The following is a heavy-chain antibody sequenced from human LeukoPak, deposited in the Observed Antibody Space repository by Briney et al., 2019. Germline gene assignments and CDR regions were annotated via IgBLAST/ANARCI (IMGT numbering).Heavy chain of an antibody. V-gene: IGHV4-30-4*01. J-gene: IGHJ4*02. Sequence: SQTLSLTCTVSGGSISSGDYYWSWIRQPPGKGLEWIGYIYYSGSIYYNPSLKSRVTISVDTSKNQFSLKLSSVTAADTAVYYCARVVYGDYYFDYWAREPWSPSPQ. D-gene: IGHD4-17*01. CDR1: GGSISSGDYY. CDR2: IYYSGSI. CDR3: ARVVYGDYYFDY.